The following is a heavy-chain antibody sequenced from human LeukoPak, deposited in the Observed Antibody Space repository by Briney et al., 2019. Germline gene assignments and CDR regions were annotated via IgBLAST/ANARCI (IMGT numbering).Heavy chain of an antibody. CDR2: IFSGGGT. V-gene: IGHV3-66*01. CDR1: GLTVSNNY. J-gene: IGHJ5*02. Sequence: PGGSLRLSCVVSGLTVSNNYMTWVRQAPGKGLEWVSLIFSGGGTYYADSVKGRFTISRDSSKNTLYLQMNSLRAEDTALYYCARDPGASAGNLWSWGQGTQVTVSS. CDR3: ARDPGASAGNLWS. D-gene: IGHD6-25*01.